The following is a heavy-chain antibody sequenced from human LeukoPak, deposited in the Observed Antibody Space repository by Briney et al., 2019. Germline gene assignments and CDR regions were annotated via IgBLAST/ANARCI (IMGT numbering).Heavy chain of an antibody. CDR3: AKGPIYGSGRSPYYFDY. CDR2: ISYDGSNK. CDR1: GFTFSSYG. V-gene: IGHV3-30*18. Sequence: GRSLRLSCAASGFTFSSYGMHWVRQAPGKGLEWVAVISYDGSNKYYADSVKGRFTISRDNSKNTLYLQMNSLRAEDTAVYYCAKGPIYGSGRSPYYFDYWGQGTLVTVSS. J-gene: IGHJ4*02. D-gene: IGHD3-10*01.